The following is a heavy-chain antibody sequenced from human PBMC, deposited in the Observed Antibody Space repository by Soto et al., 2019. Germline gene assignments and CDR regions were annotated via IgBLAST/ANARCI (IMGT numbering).Heavy chain of an antibody. V-gene: IGHV1-24*01. D-gene: IGHD1-7*01. CDR2: FDPEDGET. CDR3: ATVSGNTYFHFYGLDV. Sequence: QVQLVQSGTEVKKPGASLKVSCKVSGDTVTELSLHWVRQVRGEGLEWMGYFDPEDGETIYAQKFQGRVTMTEDTSTDTAYMELGSLRSADTAVYYCATVSGNTYFHFYGLDVWGQGTTVTVSS. CDR1: GDTVTELS. J-gene: IGHJ6*02.